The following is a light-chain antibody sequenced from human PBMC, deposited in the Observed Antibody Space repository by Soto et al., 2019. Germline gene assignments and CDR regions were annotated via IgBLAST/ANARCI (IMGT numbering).Light chain of an antibody. CDR1: QSLIYSNGKTY. CDR2: QVS. Sequence: VLTQSPLSLPVTLGQPASISCRSSQSLIYSNGKTYLNWYQQRPGQAPRRIIYQVSNRDSGVPDRFSGSVSGSGTDFPLKISRVEAEDVGIYYCTDGTPSVGQGTKVE. CDR3: TDGTPS. V-gene: IGKV2-30*01. J-gene: IGKJ1*01.